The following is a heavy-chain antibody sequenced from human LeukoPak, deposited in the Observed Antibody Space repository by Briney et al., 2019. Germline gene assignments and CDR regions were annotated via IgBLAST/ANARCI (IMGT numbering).Heavy chain of an antibody. Sequence: GGSLRLSCAPPGFTFRNYGMHWVRQAPGKGLEWVSAISGSGGSTYYADSVKGRFTISRDNSKNTLYLQMNSLRAEDTAVYYCAKDPTSSSAYYYYGMDVWGQGTTVTVSS. CDR1: GFTFRNYG. CDR3: AKDPTSSSAYYYYGMDV. CDR2: ISGSGGST. D-gene: IGHD6-6*01. J-gene: IGHJ6*02. V-gene: IGHV3-23*01.